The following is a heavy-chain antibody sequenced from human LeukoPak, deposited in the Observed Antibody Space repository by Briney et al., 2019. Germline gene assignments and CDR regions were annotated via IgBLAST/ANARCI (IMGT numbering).Heavy chain of an antibody. D-gene: IGHD3-3*01. CDR1: GGTFSSYT. CDR3: ARDRRFDFWSGYSMPVSPPALGGQYNWFDP. Sequence: SVKVSCKASGGTFSSYTISWVRQAPGQGLEWMGRIIPILGIANYAQKFQGRVTITADKSTSTAYMKLSSLRSEDTAVYYCARDRRFDFWSGYSMPVSPPALGGQYNWFDPWGQGTLVTVST. V-gene: IGHV1-69*04. J-gene: IGHJ5*02. CDR2: IIPILGIA.